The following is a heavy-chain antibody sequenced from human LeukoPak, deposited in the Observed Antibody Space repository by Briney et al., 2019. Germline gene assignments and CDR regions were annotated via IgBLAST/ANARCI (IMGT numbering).Heavy chain of an antibody. J-gene: IGHJ3*02. CDR1: GFTFGDYA. CDR2: IRSKAYGGTT. Sequence: GGSLRPSCTASGFTFGDYAMSWVRQAPGKGLEWVGFIRSKAYGGTTEYAASVKGRFTISRDDSKSIAYLQMNSLKTEDTAVYYCTRASIPFDIWGQGTMVTVSS. V-gene: IGHV3-49*04. D-gene: IGHD6-6*01. CDR3: TRASIPFDI.